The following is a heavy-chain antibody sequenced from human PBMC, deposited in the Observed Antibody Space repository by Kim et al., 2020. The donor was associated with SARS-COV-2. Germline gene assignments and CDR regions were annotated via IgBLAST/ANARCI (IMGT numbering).Heavy chain of an antibody. CDR1: GFTFSNAW. CDR3: TTLLRYFDWLAVKYYYYGMDV. CDR2: IKSKTVGGKT. Sequence: GGSLRLSCAASGFTFSNAWMSWVRQAPGKGLEWVGRIKSKTVGGKTDYAAHVKGRFTISRDDSKNTLYLQMNSLKTEDTAVYYCTTLLRYFDWLAVKYYYYGMDVWGQGTTVTVSS. J-gene: IGHJ6*02. V-gene: IGHV3-15*01. D-gene: IGHD3-9*01.